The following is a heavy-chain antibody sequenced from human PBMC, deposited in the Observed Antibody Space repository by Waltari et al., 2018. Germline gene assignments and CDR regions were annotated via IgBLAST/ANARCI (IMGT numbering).Heavy chain of an antibody. J-gene: IGHJ4*02. CDR1: GFNFNAST. V-gene: IGHV3-73*02. CDR2: IRSTFNNYAT. D-gene: IGHD3-16*01. CDR3: AKQKTGGANDF. Sequence: EVQLVESGGGLVLPGISLKLSCAASGFNFNASTIHWVRQASGKGLEWIGRIRSTFNNYATGYGESMKGRFTISRDDSKDTAYLEIHSLKTEYTAVYYCAKQKTGGANDFWGQGTLVTVSA.